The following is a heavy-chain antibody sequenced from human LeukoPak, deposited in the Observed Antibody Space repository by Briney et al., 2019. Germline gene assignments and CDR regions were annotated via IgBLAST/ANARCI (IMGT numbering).Heavy chain of an antibody. J-gene: IGHJ4*02. CDR1: GYTFTSSG. CDR3: ARPASTATFDY. CDR2: VSTYNGNT. Sequence: ASVKVSCKTSGYTFTSSGIRWMRQAPGQGLEWMGWVSTYNGNTKYAPKLQGRVTMTTDTSASTAYMELRSLTSDDTAVYYCARPASTATFDYWGQGTLVTVSS. V-gene: IGHV1-18*01. D-gene: IGHD4-17*01.